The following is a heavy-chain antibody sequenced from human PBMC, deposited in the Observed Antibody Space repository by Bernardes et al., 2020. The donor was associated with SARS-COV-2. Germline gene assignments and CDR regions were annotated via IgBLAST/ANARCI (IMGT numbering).Heavy chain of an antibody. CDR3: AKDQTVTVAASGVLDY. CDR1: GFTFSSYA. Sequence: GGSLRLSCVASGFTFSSYAMSWVRQAPGKGLEWVSGVSGSGGSTYYADSVKGRFTISRDNSKNTLYLQMNSLRAEDTAVYYCAKDQTVTVAASGVLDYWGQGTLVTVSS. D-gene: IGHD3-10*01. J-gene: IGHJ4*02. CDR2: VSGSGGST. V-gene: IGHV3-23*01.